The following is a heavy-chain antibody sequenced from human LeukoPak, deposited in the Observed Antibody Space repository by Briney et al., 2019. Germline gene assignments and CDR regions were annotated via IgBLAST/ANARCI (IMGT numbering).Heavy chain of an antibody. J-gene: IGHJ5*01. V-gene: IGHV4-34*01. CDR2: ISHSGTT. CDR3: ARGSPKLDS. Sequence: SETLSLTCAVYGGSFSGYNWNWIRQPPGKGLEWIGEISHSGTTNYNPALKSRVTMSVDTSKNQISLNLISVTAADTAVYYCARGSPKLDSWGQGTLVCVSS. CDR1: GGSFSGYN.